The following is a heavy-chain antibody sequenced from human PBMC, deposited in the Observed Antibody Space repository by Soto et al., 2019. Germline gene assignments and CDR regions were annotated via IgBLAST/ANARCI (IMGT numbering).Heavy chain of an antibody. V-gene: IGHV1-8*01. J-gene: IGHJ5*02. CDR3: ARGRGSSWWRSFDH. Sequence: ASVKVSCKASGYTFTSYVINWVRQATGQGLEWMGWMNPNSGNTGYAQKCQGRVTMTRNTSISTEKMELSSLRSEEKAVYYGARGRGSSWWRSFDHWGQGTLVTVSS. CDR1: GYTFTSYV. D-gene: IGHD6-13*01. CDR2: MNPNSGNT.